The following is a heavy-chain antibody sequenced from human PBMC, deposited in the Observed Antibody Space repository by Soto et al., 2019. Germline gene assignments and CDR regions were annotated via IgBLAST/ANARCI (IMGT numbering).Heavy chain of an antibody. V-gene: IGHV3-48*03. CDR3: ARDGITIFGVVDENTNRYGMDV. D-gene: IGHD3-3*01. J-gene: IGHJ6*02. CDR1: GFTFSSYE. Sequence: SLRLSCAASGFTFSSYEMNWVRQTPGNGLALVAYISSSGSTIYYADAVKGRFTIPRDNATNSLYLQINSLSADDTAVYYCARDGITIFGVVDENTNRYGMDVWGQGTTVTVSS. CDR2: ISSSGSTI.